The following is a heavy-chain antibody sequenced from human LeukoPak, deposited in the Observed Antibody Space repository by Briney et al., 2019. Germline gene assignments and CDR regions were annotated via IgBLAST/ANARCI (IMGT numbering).Heavy chain of an antibody. J-gene: IGHJ6*02. CDR3: ATMITVTNYYYYYGMDV. Sequence: GGSLRLSCAASGVTLSSYAMSWARQAPGKGLEWVSGISSSGSGGNTYYADSVKGRFTISRDSSKNTLFLHMNTLRAEDTAVYYCATMITVTNYYYYYGMDVWGQGTTVTVSS. D-gene: IGHD4-17*01. CDR1: GVTLSSYA. CDR2: ISSSGSGGNT. V-gene: IGHV3-23*01.